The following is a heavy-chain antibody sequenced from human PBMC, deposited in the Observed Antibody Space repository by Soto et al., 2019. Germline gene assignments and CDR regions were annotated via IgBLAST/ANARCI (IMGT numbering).Heavy chain of an antibody. D-gene: IGHD3-10*01. CDR3: ARDLDASGSYYTDY. CDR1: GYTFSSIG. V-gene: IGHV1-18*01. J-gene: IGHJ4*02. Sequence: QIQLVQSGAKVKKPGASVKVSCKASGYTFSSIGIIWVRQAPGQGLEWMGWISPYKGNTHYAQGLQGRVTMTTDTSTSTAYMELRSLRSDDTAVYYCARDLDASGSYYTDYWGQGTLVTVSS. CDR2: ISPYKGNT.